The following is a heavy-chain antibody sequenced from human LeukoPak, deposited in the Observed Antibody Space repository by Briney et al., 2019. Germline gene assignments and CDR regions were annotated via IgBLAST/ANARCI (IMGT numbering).Heavy chain of an antibody. CDR3: ARVLSGSWDWFDP. J-gene: IGHJ5*02. CDR2: INPDGSTT. V-gene: IGHV3-74*01. D-gene: IGHD3-22*01. Sequence: GGSLRLSCAASGFSFTSYVMSWVRQAPGKGLEWVSRINPDGSTTTYADSVKGRFTISRDNAKNTVYLQMNSLRAEDTAVYYCARVLSGSWDWFDPWGQGTLVTVSS. CDR1: GFSFTSYV.